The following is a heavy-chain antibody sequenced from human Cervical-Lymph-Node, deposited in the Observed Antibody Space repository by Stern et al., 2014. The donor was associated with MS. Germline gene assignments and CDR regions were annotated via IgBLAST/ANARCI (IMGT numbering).Heavy chain of an antibody. CDR2: ISPYNGYT. J-gene: IGHJ6*02. CDR3: ASGRGSGYRHYYYSYGMDV. CDR1: AYTFTSYG. D-gene: IGHD3-3*01. Sequence: QVQLVQSGAEVKKPGASVKVSCKASAYTFTSYGITWVRQAPGQGLEWMGWISPYNGYTNYAQKVQGRVTMTTDTSTTTVYMELRSLRSDDTAVYYCASGRGSGYRHYYYSYGMDVWGQGTAVTVSS. V-gene: IGHV1-18*01.